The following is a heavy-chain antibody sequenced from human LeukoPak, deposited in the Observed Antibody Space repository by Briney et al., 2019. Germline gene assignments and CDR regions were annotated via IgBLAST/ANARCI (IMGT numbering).Heavy chain of an antibody. V-gene: IGHV3-64*01. Sequence: GGSLRLSCAASGFTFSSYAMHWVRQAPGKGLEYVSAISSNGGSTYYANSVKGRFTISRDNSKNTLYLQMGSLRAEDMAVYYCAGVGDGQWLSYDYWGQGTLVTVSS. CDR3: AGVGDGQWLSYDY. CDR1: GFTFSSYA. CDR2: ISSNGGST. J-gene: IGHJ4*02. D-gene: IGHD6-19*01.